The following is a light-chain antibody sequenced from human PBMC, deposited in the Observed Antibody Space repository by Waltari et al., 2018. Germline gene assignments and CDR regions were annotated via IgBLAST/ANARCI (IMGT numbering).Light chain of an antibody. CDR3: QEWDTSSAPYV. CDR1: NIESRS. J-gene: IGLJ1*01. V-gene: IGLV3-21*01. CDR2: HDS. Sequence: SYVLTQPPSVSVAPGKTARITCGGNNIESRSVHWYQQKAGQAPVLVIQHDSDRPSGIPDRISGSNSGNTATLTITRVEVGDEADYYCQEWDTSSAPYVFGPGTKVSVL.